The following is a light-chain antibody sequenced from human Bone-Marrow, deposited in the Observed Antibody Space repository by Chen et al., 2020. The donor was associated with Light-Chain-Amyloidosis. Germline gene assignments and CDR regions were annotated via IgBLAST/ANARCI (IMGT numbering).Light chain of an antibody. CDR1: QSVGSN. Sequence: ETVMTQSPATLSVSPGERATLSCRASQSVGSNLARYQQKPGQPPKLLIYGAANRATGLPARFSGSGSATEFTLTINNMQSEDFAVYYCQQYNNWPLTFGGGTKVEIK. J-gene: IGKJ4*01. V-gene: IGKV3-15*01. CDR2: GAA. CDR3: QQYNNWPLT.